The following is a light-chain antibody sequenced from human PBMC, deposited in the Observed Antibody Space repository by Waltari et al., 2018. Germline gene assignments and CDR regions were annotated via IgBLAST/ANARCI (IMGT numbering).Light chain of an antibody. Sequence: DIQMTQSPASLSASVGDRVTIPCRASQTITSYLNWYQHRPGKPPQLLIFAASRLQNGVPSRFSGSGSGTTISLTISNVQPEDFATYFCQQTYSSPYTFGQGTKVDIQ. CDR2: AAS. CDR1: QTITSY. J-gene: IGKJ2*01. CDR3: QQTYSSPYT. V-gene: IGKV1-39*01.